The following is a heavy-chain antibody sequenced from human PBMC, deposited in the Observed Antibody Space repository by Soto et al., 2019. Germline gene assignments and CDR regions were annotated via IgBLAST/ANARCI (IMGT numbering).Heavy chain of an antibody. D-gene: IGHD2-15*01. CDR1: GFTFSSYA. CDR3: AKPDRIEGYYYYMDV. V-gene: IGHV3-23*01. J-gene: IGHJ6*03. Sequence: GGSLRLSCAASGFTFSSYAMSWVRQAPGKGLEWVSTISGSGSSTYYADSVKGRFTISRDKSKNTLDLQMDNLRADDTAIYYCAKPDRIEGYYYYMDVWGRGTTVTVSS. CDR2: ISGSGSST.